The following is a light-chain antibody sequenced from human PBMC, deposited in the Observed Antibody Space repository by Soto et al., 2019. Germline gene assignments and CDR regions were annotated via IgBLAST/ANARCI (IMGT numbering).Light chain of an antibody. CDR2: DVT. CDR1: SSDVGGYNY. CDR3: SSYAASNSFYVV. V-gene: IGLV2-8*01. Sequence: QSALTQPPSASGSPGQSVTISCSGTSSDVGGYNYVSWYQQYPARAPKLMISDVTNRPSGVPDRYSGSKSGNTASLTVSGIRVEDEADYDCSSYAASNSFYVVFGGGTKLTVL. J-gene: IGLJ3*02.